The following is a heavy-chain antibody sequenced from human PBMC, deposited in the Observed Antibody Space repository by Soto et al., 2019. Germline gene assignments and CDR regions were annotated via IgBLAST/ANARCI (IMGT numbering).Heavy chain of an antibody. CDR3: ASYGFAGSNPAGAFEL. J-gene: IGHJ3*01. D-gene: IGHD1-26*01. CDR2: ISATGSNT. V-gene: IGHV3-23*01. CDR1: GFTFSTYP. Sequence: EVQLLESGGGLVHPGGSLRLSCADSGFTFSTYPMTWIRQAPGKGLEWVSTISATGSNTYYADTAKGRFTISRYNSKNTLYLQMNPLRPEDTAIYYCASYGFAGSNPAGAFELWGQGTMVSVSS.